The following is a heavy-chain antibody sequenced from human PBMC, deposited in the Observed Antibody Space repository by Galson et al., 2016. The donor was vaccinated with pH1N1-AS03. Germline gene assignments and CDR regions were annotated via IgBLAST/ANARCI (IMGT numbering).Heavy chain of an antibody. J-gene: IGHJ4*02. Sequence: SVKVSCKASGHTFNTYYIHWVRQAPGQGLEWMGVINPSGDSTTYAQKLQGRVSLTRDTSAGTVSMELSSLRSEDTAVFFRVAGTKYDDITGDKYYFDYWGPGTLVTVSS. CDR2: INPSGDST. V-gene: IGHV1-46*02. CDR3: VAGTKYDDITGDKYYFDY. D-gene: IGHD3-22*01. CDR1: GHTFNTYY.